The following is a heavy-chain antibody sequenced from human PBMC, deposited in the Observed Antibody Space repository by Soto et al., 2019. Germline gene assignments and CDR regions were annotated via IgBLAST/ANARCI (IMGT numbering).Heavy chain of an antibody. Sequence: KTSETLSLTCTVSGGSISSYYWSWIRQPAGKGLEWIGRIYTSGSTNYNPSLNSRVTMSVDTSKNQFSLRLSSVTAADTAVYYCARDPGPSYHYDSSPTKGWFDPWGQGTLVTVPQ. CDR2: IYTSGST. CDR3: ARDPGPSYHYDSSPTKGWFDP. V-gene: IGHV4-4*07. J-gene: IGHJ5*02. D-gene: IGHD3-22*01. CDR1: GGSISSYY.